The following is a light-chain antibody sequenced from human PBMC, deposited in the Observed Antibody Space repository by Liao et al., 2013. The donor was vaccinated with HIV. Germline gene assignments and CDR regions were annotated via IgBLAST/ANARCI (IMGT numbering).Light chain of an antibody. J-gene: IGLJ2*01. Sequence: SYELTQPPSVSVAPGKTARITCGGNNIGSKSVHWYQQKPGQAPVLVFYYDSDRPSGIPERFSGSSSGTTVTLTISGVQAEDEADYYCQSADSSGTYHVVFGGGTKLTVL. V-gene: IGLV3-21*01. CDR2: YDS. CDR1: NIGSKS. CDR3: QSADSSGTYHVV.